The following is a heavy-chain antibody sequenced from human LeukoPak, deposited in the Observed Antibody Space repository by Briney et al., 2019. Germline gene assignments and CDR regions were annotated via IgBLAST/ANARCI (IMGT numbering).Heavy chain of an antibody. J-gene: IGHJ4*02. CDR1: GFTFSSYA. V-gene: IGHV3-23*01. D-gene: IGHD7-27*01. Sequence: PGGSLRLSCAASGFTFSSYAMSWVRQAPGKGLEWVSAISGSGGSTYYADSVKGRFTISRDNSKNTLYLQMNSLRAEDTAVYYCAKDLKWGDQPNYFDYWGQGTLVTVSS. CDR2: ISGSGGST. CDR3: AKDLKWGDQPNYFDY.